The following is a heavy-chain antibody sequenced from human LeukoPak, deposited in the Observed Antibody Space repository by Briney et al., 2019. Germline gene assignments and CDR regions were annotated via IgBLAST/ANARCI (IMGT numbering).Heavy chain of an antibody. CDR1: GFTFSDYY. J-gene: IGHJ1*01. D-gene: IGHD3-10*01. V-gene: IGHV3-11*01. CDR3: ATRFDYYGSGSYPEYFQH. Sequence: PGGSLRLSCAASGFTFSDYYMSWIRQAPGKGLEWVSYISSSGSTIYYADSVKGRFTISRDNAKNSLYLQMNSLRAEDTAVYYCATRFDYYGSGSYPEYFQHWGQGTLVTDSS. CDR2: ISSSGSTI.